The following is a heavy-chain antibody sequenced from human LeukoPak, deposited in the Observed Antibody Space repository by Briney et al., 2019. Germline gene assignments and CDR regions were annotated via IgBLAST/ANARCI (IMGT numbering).Heavy chain of an antibody. CDR3: AKEGPRARGYYDSSGSYFDY. V-gene: IGHV3-30*02. Sequence: PGGSLRLSCAASGFTFSSYGMHWVRQAPGKGLEWVAFIRYDGSNKYYADSVKGRFTISRDNSKNTLYLQMNSLRAEDTAVYYCAKEGPRARGYYDSSGSYFDYWAREPWSPSPQ. J-gene: IGHJ4*02. CDR1: GFTFSSYG. CDR2: IRYDGSNK. D-gene: IGHD3-22*01.